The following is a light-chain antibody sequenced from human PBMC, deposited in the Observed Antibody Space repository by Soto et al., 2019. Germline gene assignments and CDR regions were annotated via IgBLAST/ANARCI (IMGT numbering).Light chain of an antibody. J-gene: IGLJ2*01. CDR3: QSYDSSLSGSRV. V-gene: IGLV1-40*01. CDR2: GNS. Sequence: QSVLTQPPSVSGAPGQRVTISCTGSSSNIGAGYDVHWYQQLPGPAPKLLIYGNSNRPSGVPDRCSGSKSGTSASLAITGLHAEDDAADYCQSYDSSLSGSRVFGGGTKLTVL. CDR1: SSNIGAGYD.